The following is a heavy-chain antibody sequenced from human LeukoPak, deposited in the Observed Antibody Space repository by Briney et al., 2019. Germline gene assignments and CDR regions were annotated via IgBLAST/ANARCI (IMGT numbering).Heavy chain of an antibody. CDR1: GGSISSYY. Sequence: SETLSLTCTVSGGSISSYYWSWIRQHPGKGLEWIGYIYYSGSTYYNPSLKSRVTISVDTSKNQFSLKLSSVTAADTAVYCCARGPEYSYAISGDYYYYGMDVWGQGTLVTVSS. CDR3: ARGPEYSYAISGDYYYYGMDV. CDR2: IYYSGST. J-gene: IGHJ6*02. D-gene: IGHD5-18*01. V-gene: IGHV4-59*06.